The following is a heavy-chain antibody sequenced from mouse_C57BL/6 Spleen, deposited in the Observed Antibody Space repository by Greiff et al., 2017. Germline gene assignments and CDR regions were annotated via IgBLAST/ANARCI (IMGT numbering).Heavy chain of an antibody. CDR1: GFSLTSYG. Sequence: VQLQQSGPGLVQPSQSLSITCTVSGFSLTSYGVHWVRQSPGKGLEWLGVIWSGGSTDYNAAFISRLSISKDNSKSQVFFKMNSLQADDTAIYYCARVLYDYDPYYFDYWGQGTTLTVSS. CDR2: IWSGGST. D-gene: IGHD2-4*01. J-gene: IGHJ2*01. CDR3: ARVLYDYDPYYFDY. V-gene: IGHV2-2*01.